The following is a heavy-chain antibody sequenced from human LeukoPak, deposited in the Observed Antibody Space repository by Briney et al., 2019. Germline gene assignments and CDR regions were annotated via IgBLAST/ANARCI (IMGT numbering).Heavy chain of an antibody. CDR1: GFTVSSNS. V-gene: IGHV3-53*01. CDR3: AKVWGSGHRPYFDY. D-gene: IGHD7-27*01. CDR2: IYSDNT. Sequence: GGSLRLSCTVSGFTVSSNSMSWVRQAPGKGLEWVSFIYSDNTHYSDSVKGRFTISRDNSKNTLYLQMNSLRAEDTAVYYCAKVWGSGHRPYFDYWGQGTLVTVSS. J-gene: IGHJ4*02.